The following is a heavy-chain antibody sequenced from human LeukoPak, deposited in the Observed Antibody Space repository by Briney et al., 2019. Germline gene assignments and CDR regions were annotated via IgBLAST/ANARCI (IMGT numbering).Heavy chain of an antibody. J-gene: IGHJ1*01. D-gene: IGHD3-3*01. CDR2: ISDSGSSI. CDR3: AMGATSWSGYSFPKIFQH. Sequence: GGSLRLSCTASGINFRAYWMNWIRQAPGKGLKWVSVISDSGSSIYYTDSVKGRFTISRDNSKNTLYLQMNSLRVEDTAVYYCAMGATSWSGYSFPKIFQHWGRGTLVTVSS. V-gene: IGHV3-23*01. CDR1: GINFRAYW.